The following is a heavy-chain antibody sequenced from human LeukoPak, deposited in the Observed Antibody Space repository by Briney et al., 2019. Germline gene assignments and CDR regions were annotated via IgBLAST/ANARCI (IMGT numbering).Heavy chain of an antibody. CDR3: ARDPGTTSDS. CDR2: ISSSGRLI. D-gene: IGHD1-1*01. J-gene: IGHJ5*02. CDR1: GFTVSDYD. Sequence: MAGGSLRLSCAASGFTVSDYDMHWIRQTPGKGLEWISHISSSGRLIKHLDSVKGRFTMSRDNAKNSLYLQMTSLRADDTAVYYCARDPGTTSDSWGQGTPVTVSS. V-gene: IGHV3-11*04.